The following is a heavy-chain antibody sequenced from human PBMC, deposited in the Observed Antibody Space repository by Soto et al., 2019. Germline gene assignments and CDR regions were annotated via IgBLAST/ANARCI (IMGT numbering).Heavy chain of an antibody. V-gene: IGHV4-59*01. CDR2: IYYSGST. CDR3: ASYDLWSSRIFDY. CDR1: GGSISSYY. J-gene: IGHJ4*02. Sequence: SETLSLTCTVSGGSISSYYWSWIRQPPGKGLEWIGYIYYSGSTNYNPSLKSRVTISVDTSKNQFSLKLSSVTAADTAVYYCASYDLWSSRIFDYWGQGTLVTVSS. D-gene: IGHD3-3*01.